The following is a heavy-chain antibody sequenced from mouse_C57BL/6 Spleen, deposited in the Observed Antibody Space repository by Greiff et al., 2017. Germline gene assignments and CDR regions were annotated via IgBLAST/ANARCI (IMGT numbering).Heavy chain of an antibody. Sequence: VMLVESGGGLVKPGGSLKLSCAASGFTFSSYAMSWVRQTPEKRMEWVATISDVGSYTYYPDNVKGRFTISRNNAKNNLYLQMSHLKSEDTAMYYCARDLWDDGYPEDWGQGTTLTVSS. CDR3: ARDLWDDGYPED. D-gene: IGHD2-3*01. CDR2: ISDVGSYT. J-gene: IGHJ2*01. V-gene: IGHV5-4*01. CDR1: GFTFSSYA.